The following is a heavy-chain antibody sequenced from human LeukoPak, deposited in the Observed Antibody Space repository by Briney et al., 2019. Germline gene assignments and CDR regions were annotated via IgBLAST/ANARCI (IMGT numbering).Heavy chain of an antibody. CDR2: IWNDGSHE. D-gene: IGHD3-22*01. CDR3: AVEYLHDSSGYYYGPFDY. Sequence: PGGSLRLSCAASGFTFSNFAMHWVRQAPGKGLEWVAVIWNDGSHEYYADSVKGRFTISRDNSKNTLYLQMNSLRAEDTAVYYCAVEYLHDSSGYYYGPFDYWGQGTLVTVSS. J-gene: IGHJ4*02. V-gene: IGHV3-33*08. CDR1: GFTFSNFA.